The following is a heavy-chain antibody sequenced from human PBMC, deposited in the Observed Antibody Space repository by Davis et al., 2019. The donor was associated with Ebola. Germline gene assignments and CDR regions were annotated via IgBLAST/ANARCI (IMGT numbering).Heavy chain of an antibody. CDR1: GFTFGDYA. J-gene: IGHJ6*04. Sequence: GGSLRLSCEASGFTFGDYAMHWVRQPPGQGLEWVASISWHTVKTGYSDSVKGRFTISRDNAKKCLYLEMNNVKLEDAASYYCAKDKGSGYYNEANMNNFYYYYAMDVWGKGTTVTVSS. D-gene: IGHD5-12*01. CDR2: ISWHTVKT. CDR3: AKDKGSGYYNEANMNNFYYYYAMDV. V-gene: IGHV3-9*01.